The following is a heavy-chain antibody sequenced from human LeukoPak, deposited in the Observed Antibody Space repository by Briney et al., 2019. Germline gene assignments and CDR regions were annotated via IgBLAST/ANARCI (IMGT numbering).Heavy chain of an antibody. CDR3: ARREYDSSGYYFDY. CDR2: IYPGDSDT. V-gene: IGHV5-51*01. CDR1: GYSFTTYW. Sequence: GKSLKISCKGSGYSFTTYWIGWVRQMPGKGLEWMGIIYPGDSDTRYSPSFQGQDTISADKSISTAYLQWGSLKASDTAMYYCARREYDSSGYYFDYWGQGTLVTVSS. J-gene: IGHJ4*02. D-gene: IGHD3-22*01.